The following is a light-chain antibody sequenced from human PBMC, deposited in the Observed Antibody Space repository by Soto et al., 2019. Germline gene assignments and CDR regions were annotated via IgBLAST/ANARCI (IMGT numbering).Light chain of an antibody. CDR2: EAT. CDR3: CSDSRDSTFSRGV. J-gene: IGLJ3*02. Sequence: QSVLTQPASVSGSPGQSITISCTGTATNIGTYDLVYWYQQNQGIAPHIIIYEATKRPSGVSNRFSGSKSGTTASLTIAGLRAEAEADYYCCSDSRDSTFSRGVFGGGTKLTVL. V-gene: IGLV2-23*02. CDR1: ATNIGTYDL.